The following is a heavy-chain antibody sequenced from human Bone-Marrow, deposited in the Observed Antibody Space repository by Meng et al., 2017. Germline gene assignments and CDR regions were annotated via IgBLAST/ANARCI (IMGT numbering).Heavy chain of an antibody. D-gene: IGHD5-24*01. Sequence: ASVKVSCKPSGYNFPDYYIHWVRRAPGQGLEWMGRINPKSGDTHYAQKFQARVTMTRDTSTSTVYMELSSLRSEDTAVYYCARDGVEMAHWGQGTLVTVSS. J-gene: IGHJ4*02. CDR3: ARDGVEMAH. CDR2: INPKSGDT. CDR1: GYNFPDYY. V-gene: IGHV1-2*06.